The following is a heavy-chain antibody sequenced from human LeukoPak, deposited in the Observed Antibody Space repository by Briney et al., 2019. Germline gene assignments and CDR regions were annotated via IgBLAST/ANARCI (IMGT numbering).Heavy chain of an antibody. J-gene: IGHJ4*02. Sequence: QAGGSLRLSCAASGFAFSRDAMHWVRQAPGKGLEWVAVISYDGSNKYYADSVKGRFTISRDNSKNTLYLQMNSLRAEDTAVYYCARGDKYWGQGTLVTVSS. CDR2: ISYDGSNK. CDR1: GFAFSRDA. D-gene: IGHD5-24*01. V-gene: IGHV3-30*04. CDR3: ARGDKY.